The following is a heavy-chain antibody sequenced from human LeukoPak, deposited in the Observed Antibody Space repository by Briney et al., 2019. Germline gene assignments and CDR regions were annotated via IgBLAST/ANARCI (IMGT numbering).Heavy chain of an antibody. V-gene: IGHV3-30*03. J-gene: IGHJ6*02. Sequence: AGGSLRLSCAAPGFTFSSYGMHWVRQAPGKGLEWVAVISYDGSNKYYADSVKGRFTISRDNSKNTLYLQVNSLRVEDTAVYYCARVVQTGYGGYKTYFYCYGMDVWGQGTTVTVSS. CDR1: GFTFSSYG. CDR3: ARVVQTGYGGYKTYFYCYGMDV. CDR2: ISYDGSNK. D-gene: IGHD5-12*01.